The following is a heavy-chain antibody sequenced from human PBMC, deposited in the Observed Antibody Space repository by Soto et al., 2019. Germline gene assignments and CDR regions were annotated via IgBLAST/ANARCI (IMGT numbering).Heavy chain of an antibody. CDR3: ARAVYDILTGYPVEYYYYGMDV. Sequence: SVKVSCKASGGTFSSYAISWVRQAPGQGLEWMGGIIPIFGTANYAQKFQGRVTITADESTSTAYMELSSLRSEDTAVYYSARAVYDILTGYPVEYYYYGMDVWGQGTTVTVS. CDR1: GGTFSSYA. D-gene: IGHD3-9*01. J-gene: IGHJ6*02. CDR2: IIPIFGTA. V-gene: IGHV1-69*13.